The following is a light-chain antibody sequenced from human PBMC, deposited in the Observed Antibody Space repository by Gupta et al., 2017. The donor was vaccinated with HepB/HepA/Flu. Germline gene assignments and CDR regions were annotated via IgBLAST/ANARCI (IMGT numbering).Light chain of an antibody. V-gene: IGKV4-1*01. CDR3: QQDYKIPMT. J-gene: IGKJ1*01. CDR1: QRSLLSTNNNNY. Sequence: DVVMTQPPHPLAVSPGDWATTNCTSSQRSLLSTNNNNYLTWYQQKPGQPPKVLIYWASTRDSGVPDRFSGSGSGTDFTLTISSLQAEDVAVYYCQQDYKIPMTFGQGTRVEIK. CDR2: WAS.